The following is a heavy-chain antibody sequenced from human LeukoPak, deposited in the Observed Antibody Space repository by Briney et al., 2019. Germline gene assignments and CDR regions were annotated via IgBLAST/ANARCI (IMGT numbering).Heavy chain of an antibody. D-gene: IGHD4-23*01. CDR2: ISTYNGNT. CDR1: GYTFTNYG. Sequence: ASVKVSCKASGYTFTNYGISWVRQAPGQGLQWMGWISTYNGNTNFAQKFQGRVTMITETSTSTAYMEMRSLRSDDTAVYYCAKDTYGGKPRYYFDYWGQGTLVTVSS. CDR3: AKDTYGGKPRYYFDY. V-gene: IGHV1-18*01. J-gene: IGHJ4*02.